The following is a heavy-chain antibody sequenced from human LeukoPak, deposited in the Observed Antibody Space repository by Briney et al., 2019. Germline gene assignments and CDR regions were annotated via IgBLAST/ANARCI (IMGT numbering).Heavy chain of an antibody. CDR2: ISYDGSNK. Sequence: PGRSLRLSCAASGFTFSSYAMHWVRQAPGKGLEWVAVISYDGSNKYYADSVKGRFTISRDNSKNTLYLQMNSLRAEDTAVYYCARDRMITTLDYWGQGTLVTVSS. V-gene: IGHV3-30-3*01. CDR1: GFTFSSYA. D-gene: IGHD3-16*01. J-gene: IGHJ4*02. CDR3: ARDRMITTLDY.